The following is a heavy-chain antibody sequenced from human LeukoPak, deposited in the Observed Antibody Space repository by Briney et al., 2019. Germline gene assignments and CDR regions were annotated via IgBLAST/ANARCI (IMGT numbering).Heavy chain of an antibody. V-gene: IGHV3-21*01. Sequence: GRSLRLSCAASGFTFSSYVMHWVRQAPGKGLEWVSSISSSSSYIYYADSVKGRFTISRDNAKNSLYLQMNSLRAEDTAVYYCARDATTDYGLFDPWGQGTLVTVSS. CDR3: ARDATTDYGLFDP. CDR2: ISSSSSYI. D-gene: IGHD4-11*01. J-gene: IGHJ5*02. CDR1: GFTFSSYV.